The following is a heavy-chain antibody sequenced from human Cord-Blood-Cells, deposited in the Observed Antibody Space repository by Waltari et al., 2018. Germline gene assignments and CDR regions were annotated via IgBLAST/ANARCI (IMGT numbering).Heavy chain of an antibody. Sequence: EVQLVESGGGLVQPGRSLRLSCAASGFTFDAYAMHWVRQAPGKGLEWVAGISWKSGSIGYAESVKGRFTISRDNAKNSLYLQMNSLRAEDTALYYCAKDSGGWYSSGWYDYWGQGTLVTVSS. CDR2: ISWKSGSI. CDR3: AKDSGGWYSSGWYDY. CDR1: GFTFDAYA. D-gene: IGHD6-19*01. J-gene: IGHJ4*02. V-gene: IGHV3-9*01.